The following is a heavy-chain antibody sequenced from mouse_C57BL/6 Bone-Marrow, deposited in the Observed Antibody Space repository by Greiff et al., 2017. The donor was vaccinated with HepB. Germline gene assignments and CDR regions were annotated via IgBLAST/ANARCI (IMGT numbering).Heavy chain of an antibody. CDR3: ARDRDYDFDY. D-gene: IGHD2-4*01. CDR2: ISSGGSYT. Sequence: EVQLVESGGDLVKPGGSLKLSCAASGFTFSSYGMSWVRQTPDKRLEWVATISSGGSYTYYPDSVKGRFTISRDNAKNTLYLQMSSLKSEDTAMYYCARDRDYDFDYWGKGTTLTVSS. CDR1: GFTFSSYG. J-gene: IGHJ2*01. V-gene: IGHV5-6*01.